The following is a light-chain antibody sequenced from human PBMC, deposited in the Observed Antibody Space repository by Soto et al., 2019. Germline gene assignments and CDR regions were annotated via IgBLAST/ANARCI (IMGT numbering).Light chain of an antibody. J-gene: IGKJ1*01. CDR1: QDIRND. CDR3: LQDYNFPRT. CDR2: DGS. V-gene: IGKV1-6*01. Sequence: ATPMTQSPSSLSASVGDRVTIPCRASQDIRNDLGWYQQKPGKAPKLLIYDGSKLQSGVPSRFSGSVSGTDFTLTISSLQPEDFATYYCLQDYNFPRTFGQGTKVDIK.